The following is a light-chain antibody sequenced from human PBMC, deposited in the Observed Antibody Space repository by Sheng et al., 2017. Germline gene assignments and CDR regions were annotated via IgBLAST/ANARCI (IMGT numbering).Light chain of an antibody. CDR2: AAS. Sequence: RLTQSPSSLSASVGDRVTITCRASQGISSYLAWYQQKPGKAPKLLIYAASTLQSGVPSRFSGSGSGTDFTLTISSLQPEDFATYYCQKYDSPPPTFGQGSKGG. V-gene: IGKV1-9*01. CDR3: QKYDSPPPT. CDR1: QGISSY. J-gene: IGKJ1*01.